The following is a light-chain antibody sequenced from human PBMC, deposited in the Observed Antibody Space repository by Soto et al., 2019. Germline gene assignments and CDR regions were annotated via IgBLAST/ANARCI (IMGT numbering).Light chain of an antibody. J-gene: IGKJ5*01. CDR3: QKYNSGLLT. V-gene: IGKV1-27*01. CDR1: QGISNY. CDR2: AAS. Sequence: DIQMTQSPSTLSASVGDRVAITCRASQGISNYLAWYQQKPGKVPKLLIYAASTLQSGVPSRFSGSGSGTDFTLTISSLQPEDVATYYCQKYNSGLLTFGQGTRLEIK.